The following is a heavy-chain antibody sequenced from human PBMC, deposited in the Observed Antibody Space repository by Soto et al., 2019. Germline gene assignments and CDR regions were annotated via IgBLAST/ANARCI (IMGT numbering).Heavy chain of an antibody. CDR2: MNPNSGNT. J-gene: IGHJ6*02. CDR1: GYTFTSYD. Sequence: GASVKVSCKASGYTFTSYDINWVRQATGQGLEWMGWMNPNSGNTGYAQKFQGRVTMTRNTSISTAYMELNSLRAADTAVYYCARGGPNWDYYFYGMDVWGQGTTVTVSS. D-gene: IGHD2-8*01. CDR3: ARGGPNWDYYFYGMDV. V-gene: IGHV1-8*01.